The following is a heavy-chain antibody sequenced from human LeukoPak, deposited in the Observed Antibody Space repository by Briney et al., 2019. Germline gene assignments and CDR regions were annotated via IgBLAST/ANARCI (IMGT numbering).Heavy chain of an antibody. CDR3: ARGRWYLDN. D-gene: IGHD4-23*01. Sequence: PGGSLRLSCAASGFTFSSYAMHWVRQAPGKGLEWVAVISYDGSNKYYADSVKGRFTISRDNSKNTRYLQMNSLRAEDTAVYYCARGRWYLDNWGQGTLVTVSS. J-gene: IGHJ4*02. CDR1: GFTFSSYA. V-gene: IGHV3-30-3*01. CDR2: ISYDGSNK.